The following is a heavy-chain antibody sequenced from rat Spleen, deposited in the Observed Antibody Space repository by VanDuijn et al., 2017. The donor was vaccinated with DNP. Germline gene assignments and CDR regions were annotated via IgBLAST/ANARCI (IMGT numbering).Heavy chain of an antibody. CDR2: MWYDGDT. Sequence: QVQLKESGPGLVQPSETMSLTCTVSGFSLTSYCISWVRQPSGRGPAWMGRMWYDGDTAYNSALKSRLSISRDTSKNQVFLKMNSLQTDDTGTYYCTRDQDYYYDGGYYPTMDAWGQGTSVTVSS. CDR3: TRDQDYYYDGGYYPTMDA. D-gene: IGHD1-12*02. J-gene: IGHJ4*01. CDR1: GFSLTSYC. V-gene: IGHV2-63*01.